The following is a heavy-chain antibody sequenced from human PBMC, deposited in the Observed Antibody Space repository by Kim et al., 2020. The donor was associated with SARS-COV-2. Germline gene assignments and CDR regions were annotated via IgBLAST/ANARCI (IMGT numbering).Heavy chain of an antibody. V-gene: IGHV4-39*01. CDR3: ARNFVAVAGRNYFDY. Sequence: PSLKSRVTIAVDASKNQFSLTLSSVTAADKAVYYCARNFVAVAGRNYFDYWGQGTLVTVSS. J-gene: IGHJ4*02. D-gene: IGHD6-19*01.